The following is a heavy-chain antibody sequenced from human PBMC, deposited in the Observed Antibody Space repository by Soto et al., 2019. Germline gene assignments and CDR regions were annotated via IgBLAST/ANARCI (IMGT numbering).Heavy chain of an antibody. CDR1: GGTFNSYA. Sequence: QVQLVQSGAEVKKPGSSVKVSCKASGGTFNSYAISWVRQAPGQGLEWMGGIMPIFGTADYAQKFQGRVTITAVESTSTAYMELSSLGSEDTAVYYCASHDDSSGYYYRGLDYWGQGTLVTVSS. CDR2: IMPIFGTA. D-gene: IGHD3-22*01. V-gene: IGHV1-69*12. J-gene: IGHJ4*02. CDR3: ASHDDSSGYYYRGLDY.